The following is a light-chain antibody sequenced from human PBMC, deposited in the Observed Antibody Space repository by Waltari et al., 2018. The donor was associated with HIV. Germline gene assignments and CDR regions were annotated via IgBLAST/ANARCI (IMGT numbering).Light chain of an antibody. CDR1: RLDDKF. CDR3: QSWDSSTGV. J-gene: IGLJ1*01. CDR2: QDT. V-gene: IGLV3-1*01. Sequence: SYDLTQPPSVSVSPGQTASITCSGDRLDDKFVCWYQQKPGQSPVMVMYQDTRRPSGIPERFSGSKSRDTAPLSISGTQALDDADYYCQSWDSSTGVFGTGTKVTVL.